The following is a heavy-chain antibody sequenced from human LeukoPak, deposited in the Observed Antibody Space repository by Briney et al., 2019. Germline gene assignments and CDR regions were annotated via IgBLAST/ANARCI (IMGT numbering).Heavy chain of an antibody. J-gene: IGHJ4*02. Sequence: ASVKVSCKASGYTFTSYYLYWVRQAPGQGLEWMGWIYPNRGGTNYAQKFQGRVTMTRDTSINTAYMELSRLRSDDTAVYYCARAYDGSGNLDYWGQGTLVTVSS. CDR2: IYPNRGGT. V-gene: IGHV1-2*02. CDR1: GYTFTSYY. CDR3: ARAYDGSGNLDY. D-gene: IGHD3-22*01.